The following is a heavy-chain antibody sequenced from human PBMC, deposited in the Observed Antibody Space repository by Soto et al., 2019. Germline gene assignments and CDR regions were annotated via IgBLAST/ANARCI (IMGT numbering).Heavy chain of an antibody. Sequence: GGSLRLSCAASGFTFSSYAMSWVRQAPGKGLEWVSAISGSGGSTYYADSVKGRFTISRDNSKNTLYLQMNSLRAEDTAVYYCAKGGLRWHYYYMDVWGKGTTVTVSS. CDR2: ISGSGGST. CDR3: AKGGLRWHYYYMDV. J-gene: IGHJ6*03. CDR1: GFTFSSYA. V-gene: IGHV3-23*01. D-gene: IGHD5-12*01.